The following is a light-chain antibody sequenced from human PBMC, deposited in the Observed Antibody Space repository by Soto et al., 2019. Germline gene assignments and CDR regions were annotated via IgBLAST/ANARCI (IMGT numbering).Light chain of an antibody. J-gene: IGLJ2*01. CDR3: ASWDDSLSGVV. V-gene: IGLV1-47*01. CDR2: RNN. Sequence: VLTQPPSASGTPGQRVTISCSGSSSNIGSNYVYWYQQLPGTAPKLLIYRNNQRPSGVPDRLSGSKSGTSASLAISGLRSEDEADYYCASWDDSLSGVVFGGGTQLTVL. CDR1: SSNIGSNY.